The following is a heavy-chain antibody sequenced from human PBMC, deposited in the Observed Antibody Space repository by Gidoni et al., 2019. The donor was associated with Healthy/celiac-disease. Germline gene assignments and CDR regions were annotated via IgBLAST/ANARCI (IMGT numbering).Heavy chain of an antibody. CDR3: ARASYSSGSTHWFDP. CDR2: IYYSGST. D-gene: IGHD6-19*01. J-gene: IGHJ5*02. V-gene: IGHV4-59*01. Sequence: QVQLQESGPGLVKPSETLSLTCTVSGGSISSYYWSWIRQPPGKGLEWIGYIYYSGSTNYNPSLKSRVTISVDTSKNQFSLKLSSVTAADTAVYYCARASYSSGSTHWFDPWGQGTLVTVSS. CDR1: GGSISSYY.